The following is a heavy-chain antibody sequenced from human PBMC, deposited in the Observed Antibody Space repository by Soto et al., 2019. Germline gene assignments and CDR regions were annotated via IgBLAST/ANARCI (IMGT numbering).Heavy chain of an antibody. Sequence: VASVKVSCKASGYTFTSYAMHWVRQAPGQRLEWMGWINAGNGNTKYSQKFQGRVTITRDTSASTAYMELSSLRSEDTAVYYCARDRTLYSDYYYYGMDVWGQGTTVTVSS. J-gene: IGHJ6*02. CDR2: INAGNGNT. V-gene: IGHV1-3*01. D-gene: IGHD2-15*01. CDR1: GYTFTSYA. CDR3: ARDRTLYSDYYYYGMDV.